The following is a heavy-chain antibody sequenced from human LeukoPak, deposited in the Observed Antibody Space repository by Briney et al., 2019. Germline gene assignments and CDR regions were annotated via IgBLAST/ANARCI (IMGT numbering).Heavy chain of an antibody. J-gene: IGHJ3*02. CDR2: IYYSGST. D-gene: IGHD1-1*01. CDR3: AREVLAGRAFDI. V-gene: IGHV4-30-4*01. CDR1: GGSISSGDYY. Sequence: SETLSLTCTVSGGSISSGDYYWSWIRQPPGKGLEWIGYIYYSGSTYYNPSLKSRVTISVDTSKNQFSLKLSSVTAADTAVYYCAREVLAGRAFDIWGQGTMVTVSS.